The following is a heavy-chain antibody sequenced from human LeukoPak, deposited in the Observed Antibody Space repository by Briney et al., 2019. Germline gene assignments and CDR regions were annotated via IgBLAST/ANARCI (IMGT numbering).Heavy chain of an antibody. CDR3: AKDRAVGLNLDAFDI. CDR1: GFTFSDYY. Sequence: NPGGSLRLSCAASGFTFSDYYMSWIRQAPGKGLEWVSYISSSGSTIYYADSVKGRFTTSRDNSKNTLYLQMNSLRAEDTAVYYCAKDRAVGLNLDAFDIWGQGTMVTVSS. CDR2: ISSSGSTI. J-gene: IGHJ3*02. V-gene: IGHV3-11*01.